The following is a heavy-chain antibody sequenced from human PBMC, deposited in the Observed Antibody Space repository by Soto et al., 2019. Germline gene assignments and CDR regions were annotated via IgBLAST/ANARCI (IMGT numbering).Heavy chain of an antibody. V-gene: IGHV4-39*01. Sequence: PSETLSLTCTVTRDSISSRSYYWGWIRQPPGKGLEWIGSIYYSGSTYNNTSLRSRVSMSIDTSKDQFSLKLKSVTAADTALYFCAGQRTSGVSRAYFDVWGRRSLVAVSS. D-gene: IGHD3-10*01. J-gene: IGHJ4*02. CDR2: IYYSGST. CDR1: RDSISSRSYY. CDR3: AGQRTSGVSRAYFDV.